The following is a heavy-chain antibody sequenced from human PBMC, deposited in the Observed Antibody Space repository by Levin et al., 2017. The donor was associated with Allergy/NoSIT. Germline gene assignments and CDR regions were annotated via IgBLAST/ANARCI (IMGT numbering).Heavy chain of an antibody. J-gene: IGHJ3*02. CDR3: ARAWPPDWGPDFDI. Sequence: SQTLSLPCTVSGGSIHSGDYYWSWIRQSPGKGLEWIGYIYYSGSTYYNPSLKSRVTISVDTSKNQFSLKLSSVTAADTAVYYCARAWPPDWGPDFDIWGQGTMVTVSS. D-gene: IGHD3-9*01. CDR2: IYYSGST. V-gene: IGHV4-30-4*01. CDR1: GGSIHSGDYY.